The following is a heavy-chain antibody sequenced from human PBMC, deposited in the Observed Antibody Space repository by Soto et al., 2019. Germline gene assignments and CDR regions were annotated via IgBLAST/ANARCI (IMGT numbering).Heavy chain of an antibody. CDR1: GGSIISGGYS. CDR2: IYHSGST. CDR3: ARAVPGWFDP. Sequence: PSETLSLTCAVSGGSIISGGYSLICIRQPPGKGLELIGYIYHSGSTYYNPSLKSRVTISVDRSKNQFSLKLSSVTAADTAVYCCARAVPGWFDPWGQGTLVTVSS. V-gene: IGHV4-30-2*01. J-gene: IGHJ5*02.